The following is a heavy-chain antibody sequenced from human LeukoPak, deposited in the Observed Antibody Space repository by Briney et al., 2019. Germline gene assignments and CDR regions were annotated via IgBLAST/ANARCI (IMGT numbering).Heavy chain of an antibody. D-gene: IGHD2-2*01. CDR2: INWNGGST. V-gene: IGHV3-20*04. CDR1: GFTFDDYG. CDR3: ARGDCSSTSCYRFDY. J-gene: IGHJ4*02. Sequence: PGGSLRLSCAASGFTFDDYGMSWVRQAPGKGLEWVSGINWNGGSTGYADSVKGRFTISRDHAKNSLYLQMNSLRAEDTALYYCARGDCSSTSCYRFDYWGQGTLVTVSS.